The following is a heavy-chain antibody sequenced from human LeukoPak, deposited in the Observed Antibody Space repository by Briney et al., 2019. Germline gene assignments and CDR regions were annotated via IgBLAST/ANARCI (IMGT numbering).Heavy chain of an antibody. CDR3: AKARAAVRGVIGYFDY. CDR1: GFTFSSYA. Sequence: TGGSLRLSCAASGFTFSSYAMSWVRQAPGKGLEWVSAISGSGGSTYYADSVKGRFTISRDNSKNTLYLQMNSLRAEDTAGYYCAKARAAVRGVIGYFDYWGQGTLVTVSS. D-gene: IGHD3-10*01. CDR2: ISGSGGST. V-gene: IGHV3-23*01. J-gene: IGHJ4*02.